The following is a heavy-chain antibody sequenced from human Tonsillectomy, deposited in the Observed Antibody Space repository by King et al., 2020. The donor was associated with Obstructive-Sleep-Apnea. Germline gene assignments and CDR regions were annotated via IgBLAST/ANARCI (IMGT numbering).Heavy chain of an antibody. J-gene: IGHJ6*02. V-gene: IGHV5-51*01. CDR2: IYPADSET. Sequence: VQLVESGAEVKKPGESLKISCMGSGYRFTRYWIGWVRQMPGKGLEWMGIIYPADSETRYSPSFQGQVTISADTSISTAYLPWGSLKASDTAMYYCARAVSSSSPTGGYYYYGMDVWGQGTTVTVSS. D-gene: IGHD2-2*01. CDR3: ARAVSSSSPTGGYYYYGMDV. CDR1: GYRFTRYW.